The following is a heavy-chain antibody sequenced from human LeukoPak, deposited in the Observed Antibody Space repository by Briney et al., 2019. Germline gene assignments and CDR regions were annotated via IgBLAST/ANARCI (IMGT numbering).Heavy chain of an antibody. D-gene: IGHD5-18*01. J-gene: IGHJ4*02. CDR2: IYTSGST. Sequence: PSETLSLTCTVSGGSISSYYWSWIRQPAGKGLEWIGRIYTSGSTNYNPSLKSRVTMSVDTSKNQFSLKLSSVTAADTAVYYCARDERIQLWSHFDYWGQGTLVTVSS. CDR1: GGSISSYY. V-gene: IGHV4-4*07. CDR3: ARDERIQLWSHFDY.